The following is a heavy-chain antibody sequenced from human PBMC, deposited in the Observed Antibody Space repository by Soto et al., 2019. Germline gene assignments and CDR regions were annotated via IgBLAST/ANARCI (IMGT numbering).Heavy chain of an antibody. Sequence: QLQLQESGPGLVKPSETLSLTCTVSGGSISSSSYYWGWIRQPPGKGLEWIGSIYYSGSTYYNPSLKSRVTISVDTSKNQFSLKLSSVTAADTAVYYCARHPPFYDFWSGAYYWGQGTLVTVSS. CDR3: ARHPPFYDFWSGAYY. CDR1: GGSISSSSYY. V-gene: IGHV4-39*01. J-gene: IGHJ4*02. D-gene: IGHD3-3*01. CDR2: IYYSGST.